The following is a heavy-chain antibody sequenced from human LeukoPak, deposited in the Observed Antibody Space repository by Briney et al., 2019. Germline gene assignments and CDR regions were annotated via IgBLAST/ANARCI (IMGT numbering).Heavy chain of an antibody. J-gene: IGHJ4*02. CDR2: MNPNSGNT. D-gene: IGHD1-26*01. V-gene: IGHV1-8*03. CDR3: AKDRGGSYPTITPKRIYFDY. Sequence: ASVKVSCKASGYTFTSYDINWVRQATGQGLEWMGWMNPNSGNTGYAQKFQGRVTITRNTSISTAYMELSSLRSEDTAVYYCAKDRGGSYPTITPKRIYFDYWGQGTLVTVSS. CDR1: GYTFTSYD.